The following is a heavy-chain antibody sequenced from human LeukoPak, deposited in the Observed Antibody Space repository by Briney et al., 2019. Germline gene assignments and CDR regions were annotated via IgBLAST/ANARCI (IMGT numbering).Heavy chain of an antibody. CDR2: ISGSSTDI. V-gene: IGHV3-21*06. CDR3: ARRGYHDSSGYDY. CDR1: GFTFSSYG. Sequence: GGSLRLSCAASGFTFSSYGMNWVRQAPGKGLEWVSSISGSSTDIYYVDSVKGRFTISRDNAKNSVFLQINNLRAEDTAIYYCARRGYHDSSGYDYWGQGTLVTVSS. J-gene: IGHJ4*02. D-gene: IGHD3-22*01.